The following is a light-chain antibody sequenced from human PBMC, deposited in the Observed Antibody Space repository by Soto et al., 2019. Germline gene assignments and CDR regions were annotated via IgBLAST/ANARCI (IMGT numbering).Light chain of an antibody. J-gene: IGKJ5*01. CDR3: QQRSNWPPEIT. CDR2: GAS. Sequence: EIVLTQSPGTLSLSPGERATLSCRASQSVTSHYLAWYQQKPGQAPRLLIYGASRRATDIPDRFSGSGSGADFALTISRLEPEDFALYYCQQRSNWPPEITFGQGTRLEI. CDR1: QSVTSHY. V-gene: IGKV3D-20*02.